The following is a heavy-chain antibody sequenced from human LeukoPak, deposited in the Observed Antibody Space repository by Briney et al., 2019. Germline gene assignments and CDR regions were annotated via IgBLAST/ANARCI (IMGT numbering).Heavy chain of an antibody. J-gene: IGHJ6*03. CDR1: GFTFDDYA. Sequence: GGSLRLSCAASGFTFDDYAMHWVRQAPGKGLEWVSGISWNSRKMDYADSVRGRFTISRDNDKNSVYLQMNSLTAEDTALYYCAKDTSSSSSFFYLDVWGKGTAATVSS. D-gene: IGHD6-6*01. CDR2: ISWNSRKM. CDR3: AKDTSSSSSFFYLDV. V-gene: IGHV3-9*01.